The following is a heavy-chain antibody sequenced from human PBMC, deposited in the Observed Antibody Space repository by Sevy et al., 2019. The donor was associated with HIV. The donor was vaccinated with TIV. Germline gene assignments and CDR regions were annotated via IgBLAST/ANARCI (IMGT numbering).Heavy chain of an antibody. CDR3: ARDWYYYGSGGLYYYYYGMDV. D-gene: IGHD3-10*01. J-gene: IGHJ6*02. Sequence: SETLSLTCTVSGGSISSYYWSWIRQPAGKGLEWIGRIYTSGSTNYNPSLKSRVTKSVDTSKNQYSLKLSSVTAADTAVYYCARDWYYYGSGGLYYYYYGMDVWGQGTTVTVSS. CDR2: IYTSGST. CDR1: GGSISSYY. V-gene: IGHV4-4*07.